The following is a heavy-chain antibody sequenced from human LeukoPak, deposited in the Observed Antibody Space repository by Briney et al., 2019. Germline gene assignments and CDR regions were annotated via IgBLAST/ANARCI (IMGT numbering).Heavy chain of an antibody. CDR3: AAYYYDSRGYFD. Sequence: PSETLSLTCTVSGGSISTTVYYWGWSRQPPGKGLEWIGAINYSGSTYYNPSLKSRVTISADTSKTQFSLKLSTVSGPDTAVYYCAAYYYDSRGYFDWGQGTLVTASS. CDR2: INYSGST. D-gene: IGHD3-22*01. CDR1: GGSISTTVYY. J-gene: IGHJ4*02. V-gene: IGHV4-39*01.